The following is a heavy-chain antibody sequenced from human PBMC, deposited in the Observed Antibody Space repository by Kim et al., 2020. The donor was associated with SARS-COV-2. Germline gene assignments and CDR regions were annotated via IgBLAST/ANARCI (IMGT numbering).Heavy chain of an antibody. D-gene: IGHD2-15*01. V-gene: IGHV3-33*01. CDR1: GFPFKNYG. CDR3: ARGGYRTSDSDALDV. CDR2: IWFNGNNK. Sequence: GGSLRLSCAATGFPFKNYGMHWVRQTPVKGLEWVAVIWFNGNNKYYADSVKGRFTVSRDNSENTLSLQMNSLRAEDTAVFYCARGGYRTSDSDALDVWGQGTVVTVSS. J-gene: IGHJ3*01.